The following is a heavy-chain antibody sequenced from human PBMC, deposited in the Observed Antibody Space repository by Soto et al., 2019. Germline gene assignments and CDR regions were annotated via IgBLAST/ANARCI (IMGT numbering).Heavy chain of an antibody. CDR1: GGSISSINW. J-gene: IGHJ5*02. V-gene: IGHV4-4*02. D-gene: IGHD3-10*01. CDR2: IYQSGTT. Sequence: SETLSLTXGVSGGSISSINWWSWVRQAPGKGLEWLGEIYQSGTTNYNPSLKSRVTMSIDKSKNQFFLNVTSVTAADTAVYYCARGGYYGSGSYYNNWFDPWGQGTLVTVSS. CDR3: ARGGYYGSGSYYNNWFDP.